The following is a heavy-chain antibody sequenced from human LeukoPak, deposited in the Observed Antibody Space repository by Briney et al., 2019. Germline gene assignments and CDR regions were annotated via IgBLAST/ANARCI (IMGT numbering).Heavy chain of an antibody. CDR2: IKNDGSST. D-gene: IGHD3-22*01. CDR1: GFTFSSYW. Sequence: PGGSLRLSCAASGFTFSSYWMHWVRQAPGKGLVWVSRIKNDGSSTVYAGSVKGRFTISRDNAKNTLYLQMNSLRPEDTAVYYCLRGAHYDTSGYYYWGQGALVTVSS. J-gene: IGHJ4*02. V-gene: IGHV3-74*01. CDR3: LRGAHYDTSGYYY.